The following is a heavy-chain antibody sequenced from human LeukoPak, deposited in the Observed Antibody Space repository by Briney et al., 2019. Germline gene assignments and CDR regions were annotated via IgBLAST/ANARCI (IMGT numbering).Heavy chain of an antibody. CDR2: IYPVDSDT. Sequence: GESLKISCKGSGYSFTSYWIGWVRQMPGKGLEWMGIIYPVDSDTRYSPSFQGQVTISADKSISTSYLQWSSLKASDTAMYYCARLAYYYGSGSYYFDYWGQGTLVTVS. D-gene: IGHD3-10*01. CDR1: GYSFTSYW. V-gene: IGHV5-51*01. J-gene: IGHJ4*02. CDR3: ARLAYYYGSGSYYFDY.